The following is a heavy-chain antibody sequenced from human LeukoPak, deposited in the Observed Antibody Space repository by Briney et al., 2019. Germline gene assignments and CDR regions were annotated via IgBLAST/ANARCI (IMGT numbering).Heavy chain of an antibody. CDR3: ASQYCSNTSCYTFLDY. D-gene: IGHD2-2*02. CDR1: DESFSAYY. V-gene: IGHV4-34*01. J-gene: IGHJ4*02. CDR2: ITHSGST. Sequence: SETLSLTCAVYDESFSAYYWSWIRQPPGKGLDWIGEITHSGSTNYNPSLKSRVAMSVDTSKNQFSLKLNSVTAADTAVYYCASQYCSNTSCYTFLDYWGQGALVTVYS.